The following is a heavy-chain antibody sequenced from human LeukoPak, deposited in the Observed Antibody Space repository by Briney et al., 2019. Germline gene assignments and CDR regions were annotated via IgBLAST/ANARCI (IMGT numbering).Heavy chain of an antibody. CDR1: GGSISSSSYY. CDR2: INYSGST. D-gene: IGHD6-19*01. CDR3: ARENAYSSGWYHQGGYFDY. V-gene: IGHV4-39*07. Sequence: PSETLSLTCTVSGGSISSSSYYWGWIRQPPGKGLEWIGSINYSGSTNYNPSLKSRVTIFVDTSKNQFSLKLSSVTAADTAVYYCARENAYSSGWYHQGGYFDYWGQGTLVTVSS. J-gene: IGHJ4*02.